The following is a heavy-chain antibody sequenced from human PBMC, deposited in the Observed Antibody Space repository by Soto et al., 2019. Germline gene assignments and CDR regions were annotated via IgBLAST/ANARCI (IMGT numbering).Heavy chain of an antibody. V-gene: IGHV5-10-1*01. Sequence: GEALKISCQGAGYSFTSYWIGWVRQMPGKGLEGVGRIDPSDSYTNYSPSSQGHVNISADKSISTAYLQWSSLTASARAMYYCASNKNYYDSSLDYWGQGTLLNVSS. CDR1: GYSFTSYW. J-gene: IGHJ4*02. CDR3: ASNKNYYDSSLDY. D-gene: IGHD3-22*01. CDR2: IDPSDSYT.